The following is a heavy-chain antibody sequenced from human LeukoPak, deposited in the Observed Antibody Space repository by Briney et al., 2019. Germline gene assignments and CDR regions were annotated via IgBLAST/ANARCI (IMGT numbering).Heavy chain of an antibody. V-gene: IGHV4-39*01. CDR3: ARAGGIRTAALDLDY. D-gene: IGHD6-25*01. CDR2: IYYSGST. Sequence: SETLSLTCTVSGGSISSRSYCWGWIRQPPGKGLEWIGTIYYSGSTYYNPSLKSRVTISVDTSKNQFSLKLSSVTAADTAVYYCARAGGIRTAALDLDYWGQGTLVTVSS. J-gene: IGHJ4*02. CDR1: GGSISSRSYC.